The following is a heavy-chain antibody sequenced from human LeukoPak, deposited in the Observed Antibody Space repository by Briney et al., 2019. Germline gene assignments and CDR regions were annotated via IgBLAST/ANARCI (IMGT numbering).Heavy chain of an antibody. CDR1: GFIFSNYG. D-gene: IGHD5-12*01. V-gene: IGHV3-30*02. J-gene: IGHJ6*03. CDR2: IRYDGSNK. Sequence: PGRSLRLSCVGSGFIFSNYGIHWVRQAPGKGLEWVAFIRYDGSNKYYADSVKGRFTISRDNSKNTLYLHVNSLRPEDTAMYYCAKGGGYEAQYYYYYMDVWGKGTTVTISS. CDR3: AKGGGYEAQYYYYYMDV.